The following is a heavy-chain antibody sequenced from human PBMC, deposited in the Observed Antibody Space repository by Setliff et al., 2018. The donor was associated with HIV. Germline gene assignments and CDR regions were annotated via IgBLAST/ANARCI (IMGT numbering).Heavy chain of an antibody. CDR2: ISSSSSYI. CDR3: ARELYREWDY. D-gene: IGHD3-16*02. J-gene: IGHJ4*02. CDR1: GFTFNSYG. V-gene: IGHV3-21*01. Sequence: GGSLRLSCAASGFTFNSYGIHWVRQAPGKGLEWVSSISSSSSYIYYADSVKGRFTISRDNSKNTVYLQMNSLRVEDTAVYYCARELYREWDYWGQGTLVTVSS.